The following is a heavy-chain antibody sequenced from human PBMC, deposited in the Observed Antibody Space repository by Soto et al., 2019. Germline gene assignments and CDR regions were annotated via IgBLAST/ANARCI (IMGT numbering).Heavy chain of an antibody. CDR3: AGRYYDSSGYYQMGPFDY. CDR1: GFTFSDYY. D-gene: IGHD3-22*01. Sequence: GGSLRLSCAASGFTFSDYYMSWIRQAPGKGLEWVSYISSSSSYTNYADSVKGRFTISRDNAKNSLYLQMNSLRAEDTAVYYCAGRYYDSSGYYQMGPFDYWGQGTLVTVSS. CDR2: ISSSSSYT. J-gene: IGHJ4*02. V-gene: IGHV3-11*06.